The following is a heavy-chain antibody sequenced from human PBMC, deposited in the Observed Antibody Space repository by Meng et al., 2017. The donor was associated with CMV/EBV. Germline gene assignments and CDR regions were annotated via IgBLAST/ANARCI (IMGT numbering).Heavy chain of an antibody. D-gene: IGHD3-10*01. CDR2: IWHDGSNK. Sequence: RLSCAASGFTFSSYGMHWVRQAPGKGPEWVAVIWHDGSNKYYTDSVKGRFTISRDNSKNTLYLQMNSLRAEDTAVYYCAKDRDVFDYWGQGTLVTVSS. V-gene: IGHV3-33*06. CDR3: AKDRDVFDY. CDR1: GFTFSSYG. J-gene: IGHJ4*02.